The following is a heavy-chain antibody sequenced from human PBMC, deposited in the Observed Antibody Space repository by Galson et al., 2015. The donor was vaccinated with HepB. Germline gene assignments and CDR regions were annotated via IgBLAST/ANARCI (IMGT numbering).Heavy chain of an antibody. CDR2: ISGSGGST. V-gene: IGHV3-23*01. CDR3: AKDPHNWNDKKHIDY. CDR1: GFTFSSYA. D-gene: IGHD1-20*01. Sequence: SLRLSCAASGFTFSSYAMSWVRQAPGKGLEWVSAISGSGGSTYYADSVKGRFTISRDNSKNTLYLQMNSLRAEDTAVYYCAKDPHNWNDKKHIDYWGQGTLVTVSS. J-gene: IGHJ4*02.